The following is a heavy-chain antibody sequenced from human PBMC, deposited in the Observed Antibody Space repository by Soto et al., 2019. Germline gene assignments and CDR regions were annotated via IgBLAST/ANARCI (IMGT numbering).Heavy chain of an antibody. J-gene: IGHJ5*02. CDR3: AVDTTMGGPNWFDP. D-gene: IGHD5-18*01. CDR1: GGSISRGAYY. CDR2: IYYSGST. V-gene: IGHV4-31*03. Sequence: QVQLQESGPGLVKPSQTLSLTCTVSGGSISRGAYYWSWIRQHPGEGLEWIGYIYYSGSTYYNPSLKSRVTISVHTSKNQFLLKLSSVTAAATAVYYCAVDTTMGGPNWFDPWGQGTLVTVSS.